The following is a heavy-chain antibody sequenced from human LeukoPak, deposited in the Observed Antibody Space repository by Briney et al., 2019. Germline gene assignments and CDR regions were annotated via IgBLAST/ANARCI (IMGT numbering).Heavy chain of an antibody. J-gene: IGHJ4*02. CDR2: ISGSGSST. Sequence: GGSLRLSCAASGFTFSSYAMSWVRQAPGKRLEWVSAISGSGSSTYYAGSVKGRFTISRDNSKNTLYLQMNSLRAEDTAVYYCANSAGIAAAGYYFDYWGQGTLVTVSS. D-gene: IGHD6-13*01. CDR1: GFTFSSYA. CDR3: ANSAGIAAAGYYFDY. V-gene: IGHV3-23*01.